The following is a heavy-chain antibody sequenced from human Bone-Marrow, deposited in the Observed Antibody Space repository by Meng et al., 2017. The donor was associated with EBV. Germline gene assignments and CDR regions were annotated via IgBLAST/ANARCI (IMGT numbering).Heavy chain of an antibody. Sequence: VQLQESGPGLVKPSEALSLTWVVSGVSVNSGTYHWSWIRQSPGKGLEWIGYIYDTGTTIYNPSLNSRVTILLETSKNQFSLRLHSVTTADTAVYYCAKSRSSTPGIVDDWGQGTLVTVSS. V-gene: IGHV4-61*01. D-gene: IGHD3-10*01. CDR1: GVSVNSGTYH. J-gene: IGHJ4*02. CDR2: IYDTGTT. CDR3: AKSRSSTPGIVDD.